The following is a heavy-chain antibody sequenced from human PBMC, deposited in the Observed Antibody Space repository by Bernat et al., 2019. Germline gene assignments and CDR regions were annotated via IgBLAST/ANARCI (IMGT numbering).Heavy chain of an antibody. CDR1: RFTFSSYG. CDR2: ISYDGSNK. V-gene: IGHV3-30*03. D-gene: IGHD3-10*01. CDR3: ASDGPHYSVSGSYTNPNYGMDV. Sequence: QVQLVQSGGGVVQPGSSLRLSCAASRFTFSSYGMHWVRQAPGKGLEWLAVISYDGSNKYYADSVKGRFTISRDNSQNTLYLQMNSPRAEDTAVYYCASDGPHYSVSGSYTNPNYGMDVWGQGTTVTVSS. J-gene: IGHJ6*02.